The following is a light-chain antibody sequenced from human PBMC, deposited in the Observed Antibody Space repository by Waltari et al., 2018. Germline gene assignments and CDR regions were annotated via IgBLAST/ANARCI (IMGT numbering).Light chain of an antibody. CDR3: QQPPGT. J-gene: IGKJ4*01. CDR1: RDIRSY. Sequence: DIQMTQSPSFLAASVGDRVTFTCRASRDIRSYLAWYQQKSGKAPKLLIFAASTLQSGIPSRFRGSGSGTEFTLTISNLQPEDVATYYCQQPPGTFGGGTKVESK. CDR2: AAS. V-gene: IGKV1-9*01.